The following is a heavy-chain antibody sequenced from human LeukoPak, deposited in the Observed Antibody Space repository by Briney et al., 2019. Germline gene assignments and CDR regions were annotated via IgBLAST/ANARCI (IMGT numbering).Heavy chain of an antibody. D-gene: IGHD1-26*01. J-gene: IGHJ4*02. CDR1: GGSISSYY. Sequence: PSETLSLTCTVSGGSISSYYWSWIRQPPGKGLEWIGYIYYSGSTNHNPSLKSRVTISLDTSKNQFSLKLSSVTAADTAVYYCARDGGSSRTTFDYWGQGTLVTVSS. CDR2: IYYSGST. CDR3: ARDGGSSRTTFDY. V-gene: IGHV4-59*01.